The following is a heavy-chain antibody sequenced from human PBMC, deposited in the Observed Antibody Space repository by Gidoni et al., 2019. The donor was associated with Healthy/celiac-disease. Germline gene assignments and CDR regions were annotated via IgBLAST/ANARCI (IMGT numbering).Heavy chain of an antibody. D-gene: IGHD5-18*01. V-gene: IGHV3-43D*03. Sequence: EVQLVESGGVVVQPGGSLRLSCAASGLTFDDYAMHWVRQAPGKGLEWVSLISWDGGSTYYADSVKGRFTISRDNSKNSLYLQMNSLRAEDTALYYCAKDIRVSGYSYGLDYWGQGTLVTVSS. CDR2: ISWDGGST. CDR3: AKDIRVSGYSYGLDY. CDR1: GLTFDDYA. J-gene: IGHJ4*02.